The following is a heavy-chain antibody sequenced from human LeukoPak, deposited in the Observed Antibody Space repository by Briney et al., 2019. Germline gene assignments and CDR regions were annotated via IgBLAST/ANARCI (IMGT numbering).Heavy chain of an antibody. CDR3: ARVDYGDYGDAFDI. Sequence: PSETLSLTCTVSGGSISSGDYYWSWIRQPPGKGLEGIGYIYYSGSTNYNPSLKSRVTISVDTSKNQFSLKLSSVTAADTAVYYCARVDYGDYGDAFDIWGQGTMVTVSS. J-gene: IGHJ3*02. V-gene: IGHV4-61*08. CDR1: GGSISSGDYY. CDR2: IYYSGST. D-gene: IGHD4-17*01.